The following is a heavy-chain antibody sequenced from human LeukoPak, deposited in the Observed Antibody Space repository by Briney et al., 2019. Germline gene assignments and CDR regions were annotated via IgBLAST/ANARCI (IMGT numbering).Heavy chain of an antibody. CDR3: ARVGVDYSGNIIKYFYDY. J-gene: IGHJ4*02. CDR2: VYYGGSA. V-gene: IGHV4-59*01. D-gene: IGHD4-23*01. Sequence: PSETLSLTCTVSGDSISAYQWSWIRQPPGKALEWIGNVYYGGSANYNPCLKSRVIISVDTSKNQFSLKLSPVIAADTAVYYCARVGVDYSGNIIKYFYDYWGPGTLVTVSS. CDR1: GDSISAYQ.